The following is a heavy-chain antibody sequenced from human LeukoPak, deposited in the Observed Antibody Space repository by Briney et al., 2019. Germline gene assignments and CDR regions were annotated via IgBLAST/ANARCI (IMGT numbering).Heavy chain of an antibody. V-gene: IGHV4-4*07. J-gene: IGHJ5*02. D-gene: IGHD3-10*01. CDR3: ARDSGTTGEVKFDP. CDR2: IYNSGST. CDR1: GGSFSGYY. Sequence: SETLSLTCAVYGGSFSGYYWSWIRQPAGKGLEWIGRIYNSGSTTYNPSLKSRGTISVETSKNQFSLKLSSVTAADTAVYYCARDSGTTGEVKFDPWGQGTLVTVSS.